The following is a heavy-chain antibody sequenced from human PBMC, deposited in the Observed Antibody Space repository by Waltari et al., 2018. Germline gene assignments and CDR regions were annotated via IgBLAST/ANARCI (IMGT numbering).Heavy chain of an antibody. J-gene: IGHJ2*01. CDR2: IYYTGAT. CDR1: GDPTRSGHYY. D-gene: IGHD3-10*01. Sequence: QVQLQESGPGLVKPSQTLSLTCTFSGDPTRSGHYYWSWIRQPSGKGLEWLGYIYYTGATSYNPSLRNRITMSLDASKGEFSMNMRSLTAADTAVYYCVRTLGFCTASTCSYGYFDLWGRGTLVAVSP. CDR3: VRTLGFCTASTCSYGYFDL. V-gene: IGHV4-30-4*01.